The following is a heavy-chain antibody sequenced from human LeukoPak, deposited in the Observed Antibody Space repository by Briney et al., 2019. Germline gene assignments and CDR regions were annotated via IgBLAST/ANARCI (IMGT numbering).Heavy chain of an antibody. CDR2: IIPIFGTA. D-gene: IGHD3-22*01. J-gene: IGHJ4*02. Sequence: ASVKVSCKASGGTFSSYAISWVRQAPGQGLEWMGGIIPIFGTANYAQKFQGRVTITADESTSTAYMELSSLRSEDTAVYYCARSPYYYDSSGYYYVVWGQGTLVTVSS. CDR1: GGTFSSYA. CDR3: ARSPYYYDSSGYYYVV. V-gene: IGHV1-69*13.